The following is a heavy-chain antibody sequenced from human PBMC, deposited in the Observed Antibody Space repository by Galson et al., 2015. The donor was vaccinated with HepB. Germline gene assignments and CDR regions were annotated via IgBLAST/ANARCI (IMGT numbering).Heavy chain of an antibody. D-gene: IGHD3-3*01. CDR3: ARGNYPEGGFWSGYVTFDY. V-gene: IGHV4-31*03. Sequence: TLSLTCTVSGGSFSSGDYYWSWIRQHPGKGLEWIGYIYYSGSTYYKPSLKSRVTISVDTSENQFSLNLSSVTAADTAVYYCARGNYPEGGFWSGYVTFDYWGQGTLVTVSS. CDR2: IYYSGST. J-gene: IGHJ4*02. CDR1: GGSFSSGDYY.